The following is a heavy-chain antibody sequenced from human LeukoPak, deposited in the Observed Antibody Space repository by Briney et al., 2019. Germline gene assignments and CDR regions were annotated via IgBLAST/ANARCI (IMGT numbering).Heavy chain of an antibody. D-gene: IGHD3-22*01. Sequence: PLETLSLTSAVYGGSFSGYNWSCIRHPPGKGLEWIGEIYHSVSTNYNPSLKSGATISVDTTQDPCPMRISSVTAADTPVYYCARSERPRYFVVVPAAMRSSIGYYDSSGYSYWGQGTLVTVSS. CDR1: GGSFSGYN. J-gene: IGHJ4*02. CDR3: ARSERPRYFVVVPAAMRSSIGYYDSSGYSY. V-gene: IGHV4-34*01. CDR2: IYHSVST.